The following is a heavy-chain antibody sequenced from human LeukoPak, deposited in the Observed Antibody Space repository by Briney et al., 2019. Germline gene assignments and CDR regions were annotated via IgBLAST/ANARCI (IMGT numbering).Heavy chain of an antibody. D-gene: IGHD3/OR15-3a*01. CDR1: GFTFSTYA. CDR3: ARASSDFWTGYSSYFDF. V-gene: IGHV3-30*04. CDR2: ISHDGSNT. J-gene: IGHJ4*02. Sequence: GGSLRLSCVASGFTFSTYAIHWVRQAPGKGLEWVALISHDGSNTYSADSVKGRFTISRDNSKNTVYLQMNRLRPEDTAVYYCARASSDFWTGYSSYFDFWGQGALVTVSS.